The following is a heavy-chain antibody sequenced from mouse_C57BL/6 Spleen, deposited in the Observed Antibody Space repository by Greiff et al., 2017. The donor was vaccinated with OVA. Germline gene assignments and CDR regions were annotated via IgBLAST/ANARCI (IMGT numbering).Heavy chain of an antibody. CDR1: GFSFTSYC. CDR2: ICRGGCT. CDR3: ARNYYGSSHWYVDV. V-gene: IGHV2-2*01. J-gene: IGHJ1*03. Sequence: VQLQQSGPGLVQPSQSLSITCTVSGFSFTSYCVPWVRQSPGQGLEWLGVICRGGCTAYNAAFISSLSISKDNSKSQVFLKMNSQQADDTAIYYGARNYYGSSHWYVDVWGTGTTVTVSS. D-gene: IGHD1-1*01.